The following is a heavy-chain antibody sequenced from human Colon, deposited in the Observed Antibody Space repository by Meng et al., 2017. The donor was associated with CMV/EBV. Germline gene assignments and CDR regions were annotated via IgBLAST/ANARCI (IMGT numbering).Heavy chain of an antibody. CDR2: INQNGNQE. J-gene: IGHJ6*02. CDR3: AREGVGHCSGPSCSYFDF. Sequence: GESLKISCVGSGFSFSNYWMSWVRQAPGKGLEWVANINQNGNQEHCVDSLKGRFTISRDNAKNSLYLQMNSLRDEDTAVYYCAREGVGHCSGPSCSYFDFWGQGTTVTVSS. V-gene: IGHV3-7*01. D-gene: IGHD2-2*01. CDR1: GFSFSNYW.